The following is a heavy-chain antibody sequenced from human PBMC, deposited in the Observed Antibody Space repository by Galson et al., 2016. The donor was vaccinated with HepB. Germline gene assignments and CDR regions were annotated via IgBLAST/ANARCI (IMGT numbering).Heavy chain of an antibody. CDR2: IYYSGRT. CDR3: ARGGYYYGFVGFDS. D-gene: IGHD3-16*01. Sequence: TLSLTCSVTNGSISSDGKYWTWIRQFPGKGLEWIGYIYYSGRTDYNPSLKSRISISIDMSKQQFSLKLTSVTASDTAIYYCARGGYYYGFVGFDSWGQGTLVTVSS. J-gene: IGHJ4*02. CDR1: NGSISSDGKY. V-gene: IGHV4-31*03.